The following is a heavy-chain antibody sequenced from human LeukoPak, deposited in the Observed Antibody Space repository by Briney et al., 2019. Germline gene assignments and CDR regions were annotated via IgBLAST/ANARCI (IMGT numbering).Heavy chain of an antibody. CDR2: IGTSSNYT. CDR3: AKEGPSYYGSGSYFSS. J-gene: IGHJ5*02. CDR1: GYTFTNYD. V-gene: IGHV1-18*01. D-gene: IGHD3-10*01. Sequence: ASVKVSCKASGYTFTNYDITWVRQAPGQGLEWVGWIGTSSNYTNYAQKLQGRVTMTIDTSATTAYMEPRSLRSDDTAVYYCAKEGPSYYGSGSYFSSWGQGTLVTVSS.